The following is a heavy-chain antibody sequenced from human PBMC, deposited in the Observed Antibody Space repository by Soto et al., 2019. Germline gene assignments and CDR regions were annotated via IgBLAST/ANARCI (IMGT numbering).Heavy chain of an antibody. CDR1: GFTFNDYY. J-gene: IGHJ4*02. CDR3: ARDPSIRSPPDY. Sequence: QVQLVESGGGLVKPGGSLRLSCAASGFTFNDYYMTWIRQAPGTGLEWVSYISSTGSYTKYADSVKDRFTISRDNAKNSLYLQMDSLRDEDTGIYYCARDPSIRSPPDYWGRGTQVTVSS. CDR2: ISSTGSYT. V-gene: IGHV3-11*05. D-gene: IGHD3-3*02.